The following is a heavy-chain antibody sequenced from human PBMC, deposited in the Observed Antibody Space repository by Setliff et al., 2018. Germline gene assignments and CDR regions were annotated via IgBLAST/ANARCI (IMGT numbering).Heavy chain of an antibody. V-gene: IGHV3-33*08. CDR3: ARTCSGSGCYAGLES. CDR1: GFTFSTYR. CDR2: IWDDGGNK. Sequence: GGSLRLSCAASGFTFSTYRMHWVRQAPGKGLEWVAVIWDDGGNKYHADSVKGRFTISRDNSKSTLYLQMNSLRPDDTAVYYCARTCSGSGCYAGLESWGQGTPVT. J-gene: IGHJ4*02. D-gene: IGHD2-15*01.